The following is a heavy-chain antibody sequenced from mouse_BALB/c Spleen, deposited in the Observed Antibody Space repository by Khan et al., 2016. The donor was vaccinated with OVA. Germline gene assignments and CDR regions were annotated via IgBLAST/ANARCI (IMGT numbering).Heavy chain of an antibody. CDR3: ARKDYYDYDPFPY. J-gene: IGHJ3*01. CDR2: ISYSGNT. CDR1: GYSITSEYT. D-gene: IGHD2-4*01. V-gene: IGHV3-2*02. Sequence: EVQLVESGPGLVKPSQSLSLTCTVTGYSITSEYTWNWIRQFPGNKLEWMGFISYSGNTRYNPSLKSRTSFTRDKSKNQFFLQLNSVTSEDTATYYCARKDYYDYDPFPYWGQGTLVTVSA.